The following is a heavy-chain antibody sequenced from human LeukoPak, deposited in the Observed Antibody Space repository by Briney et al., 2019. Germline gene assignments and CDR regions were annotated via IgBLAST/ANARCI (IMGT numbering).Heavy chain of an antibody. Sequence: PSETLSLTCTVSGGSISSYYWSWIRQPPGKGLEWIGYIYYSGSTNYNPSLKSRVTISVDTSKNQFSLKLSSVTAADTAVYYCARVTTVVTLDYWGQGTLVTVSS. D-gene: IGHD4-23*01. CDR2: IYYSGST. J-gene: IGHJ4*02. CDR1: GGSISSYY. CDR3: ARVTTVVTLDY. V-gene: IGHV4-59*08.